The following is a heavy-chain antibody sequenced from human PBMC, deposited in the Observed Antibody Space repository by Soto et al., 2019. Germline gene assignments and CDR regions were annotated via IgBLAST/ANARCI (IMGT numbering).Heavy chain of an antibody. CDR3: ARDYGSGSPPSYYYYYGMDV. CDR1: CGSISSYY. CDR2: IYYSGST. Sequence: PSETLSLTCTVSCGSISSYYWSWIRQPPGKGLEWIGYIYYSGSTNYNPSLKSRVTISVDTSKNQFSLKLSSVTAADTAVYYCARDYGSGSPPSYYYYYGMDVWGQGTTVTVSS. D-gene: IGHD3-10*01. V-gene: IGHV4-59*01. J-gene: IGHJ6*02.